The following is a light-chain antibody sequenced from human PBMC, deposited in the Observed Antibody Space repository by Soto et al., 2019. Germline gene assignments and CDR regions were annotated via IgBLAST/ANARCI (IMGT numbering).Light chain of an antibody. J-gene: IGLJ2*01. CDR2: STS. CDR1: TGAVTSGYY. V-gene: IGLV7-43*01. CDR3: LLYYGGARV. Sequence: QAVVTQEPSLTVSPGGTVTLTCASSTGAVTSGYYPSWFQQKPGQAPWALIYSTSNKHSWTPARFSGSLLGGKADLTLSGVQPEDEAEYYCLLYYGGARVFGGGTKLTVL.